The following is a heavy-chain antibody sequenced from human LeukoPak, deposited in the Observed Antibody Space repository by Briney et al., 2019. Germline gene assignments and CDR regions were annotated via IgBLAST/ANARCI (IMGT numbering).Heavy chain of an antibody. CDR1: GFTFSSYA. CDR2: ISGSGGST. D-gene: IGHD4-17*01. CDR3: AQTLYGDFPDSNLPDAFDL. Sequence: PGGSLRLSCAASGFTFSSYAMSWVRQAPGKGLEWVSAISGSGGSTYYADSVKGRFTISRDNSKNTLYLQMNSLRAEDTAVYYCAQTLYGDFPDSNLPDAFDLWGQGPMVPVSS. J-gene: IGHJ3*01. V-gene: IGHV3-23*01.